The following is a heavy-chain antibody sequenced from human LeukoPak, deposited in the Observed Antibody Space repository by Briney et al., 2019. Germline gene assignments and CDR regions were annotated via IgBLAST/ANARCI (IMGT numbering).Heavy chain of an antibody. J-gene: IGHJ4*02. CDR2: ISYDGSNK. D-gene: IGHD6-19*01. CDR1: GFTFSSYG. V-gene: IGHV3-30*18. CDR3: AKDLGYSSGWPFDY. Sequence: GGSLRLSCAASGFTFSSYGMHGVRQAPGKGLEWVAVISYDGSNKYYADSVKGRFTISRDNSKNTLYLQMNSLRAEDTAVYYCAKDLGYSSGWPFDYWGQGTLVTVSS.